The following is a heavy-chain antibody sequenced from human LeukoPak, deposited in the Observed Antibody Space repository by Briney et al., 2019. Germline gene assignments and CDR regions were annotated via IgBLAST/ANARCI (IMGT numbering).Heavy chain of an antibody. J-gene: IGHJ4*02. CDR3: ARHETTDCGDYFDY. Sequence: SETPSLTCTVSGGSISSYYWSWIRQPPGKGLEWIGYIYYSGSTNYNPSLKSRVTISVDTSKNQFSLKLSSVTAADTAVYYCARHETTDCGDYFDYWGQGTLVTVSS. V-gene: IGHV4-59*08. D-gene: IGHD4-17*01. CDR2: IYYSGST. CDR1: GGSISSYY.